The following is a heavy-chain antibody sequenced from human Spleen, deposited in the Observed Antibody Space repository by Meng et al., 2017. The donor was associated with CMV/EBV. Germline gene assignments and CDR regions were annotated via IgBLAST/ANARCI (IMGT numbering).Heavy chain of an antibody. D-gene: IGHD3-10*01. CDR1: GGSISPYY. J-gene: IGHJ4*02. Sequence: SETLSLTCTVSGGSISPYYWSWIRQPPGKGLEWIGYIYYSGSTNSNPSLKSRVTISVDTSKNQFSLRLSSVTAADTAVYYCARHITWDFDYWGQGRLVTVSS. V-gene: IGHV4-59*01. CDR2: IYYSGST. CDR3: ARHITWDFDY.